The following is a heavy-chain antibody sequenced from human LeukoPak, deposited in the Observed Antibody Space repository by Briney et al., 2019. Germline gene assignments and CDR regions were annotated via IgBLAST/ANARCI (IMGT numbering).Heavy chain of an antibody. CDR1: GFTFSNYG. J-gene: IGHJ4*02. D-gene: IGHD2-2*01. V-gene: IGHV1-24*01. CDR2: FDPEDGET. CDR3: ATDLVREREFDY. Sequence: GGSLRLSCAASGFTFSNYGMHWVRQAPGKGLEWMGGFDPEDGETIYAQKFQGRVTMTEDTSTDTAYMELSSLRSEDTAVYYCATDLVREREFDYWGQGTLVTVSS.